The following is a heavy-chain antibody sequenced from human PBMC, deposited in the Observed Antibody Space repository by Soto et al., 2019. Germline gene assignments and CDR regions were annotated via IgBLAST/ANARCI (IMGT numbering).Heavy chain of an antibody. D-gene: IGHD1-1*01. CDR3: ARSTTGTTLAVY. V-gene: IGHV4-39*01. Sequence: SETLSLTCTVSGGSISSSSYYWGWIRQPPGKGLEWIGSIYYSGSTYYNTSLKSRVTISVDTSKNQFSLKLSSVTAADTAVYYCARSTTGTTLAVYWGQGTLVTVSS. CDR2: IYYSGST. CDR1: GGSISSSSYY. J-gene: IGHJ4*02.